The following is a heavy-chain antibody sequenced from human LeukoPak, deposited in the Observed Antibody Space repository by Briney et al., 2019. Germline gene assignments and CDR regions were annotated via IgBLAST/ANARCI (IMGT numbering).Heavy chain of an antibody. V-gene: IGHV3-7*04. CDR1: GFTFGISNNW. CDR3: ARGRAVDI. CDR2: IKEDGSEK. Sequence: GGSLRLSCAVSGFTFGISNNWMTWVRQAPGKGLEWVANIKEDGSEKYYVDSVKGRFTISRDNAKDSVYLQMNSLRAEDTAVYFCARGRAVDIWGQGTMVTVSS. J-gene: IGHJ3*02.